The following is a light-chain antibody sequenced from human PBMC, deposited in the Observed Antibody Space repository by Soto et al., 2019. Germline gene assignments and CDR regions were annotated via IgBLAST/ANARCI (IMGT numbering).Light chain of an antibody. CDR2: EVS. CDR3: SSYTSSYV. J-gene: IGLJ1*01. CDR1: SSDVGDYNY. Sequence: QSVLTQPASVSGSPGQSITISCTGTSSDVGDYNYVSWYQQHPGKAPKLMIYEVSNRSSGVSNRFSGSKSGNTASLTISGLQAEDEADYYCSSYTSSYVFGTGTKVTVL. V-gene: IGLV2-14*01.